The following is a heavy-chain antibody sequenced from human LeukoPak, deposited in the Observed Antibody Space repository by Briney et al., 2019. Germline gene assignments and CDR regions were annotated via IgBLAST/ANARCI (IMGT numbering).Heavy chain of an antibody. CDR1: GGSITGDSYY. V-gene: IGHV4-61*10. CDR2: IYYSGRI. D-gene: IGHD2-2*01. Sequence: PSQTLSLTCTVSGGSITGDSYYWTWIRQPAGKGLEWIAYIYYSGRIKYNPSLNSRATISLDTSKNQVSLRLSAVTAADTATYYCARSSANWYPNYMDVWGKGATVTVSS. J-gene: IGHJ6*03. CDR3: ARSSANWYPNYMDV.